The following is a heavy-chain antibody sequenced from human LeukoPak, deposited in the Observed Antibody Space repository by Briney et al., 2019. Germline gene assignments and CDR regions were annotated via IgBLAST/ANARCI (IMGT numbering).Heavy chain of an antibody. D-gene: IGHD6-6*01. CDR2: INPTGGST. V-gene: IGHV1-46*01. Sequence: ASVTVSCKASGYTFPSYFMHWVRQAPGQGLEWMGIINPTGGSTTYAQKFQGRVTMTRDTSTSTVYMELSSLRSDDTAVYYCARKAARRFDYWGQGTLVTVSS. J-gene: IGHJ4*02. CDR1: GYTFPSYF. CDR3: ARKAARRFDY.